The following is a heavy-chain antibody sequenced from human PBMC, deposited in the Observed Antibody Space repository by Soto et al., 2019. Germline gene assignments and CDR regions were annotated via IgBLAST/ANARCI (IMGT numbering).Heavy chain of an antibody. J-gene: IGHJ4*02. CDR3: ARRNLGVLTDY. CDR2: IKQDGSER. D-gene: IGHD3-3*01. Sequence: PGGSLRLSCAVSGFNFRDFWMSWVRQAPGKGLEWVANIKQDGSERYYVDSVKGRFTVSRDNAKNSLYLQMNSLRAEDTAMYYCARRNLGVLTDYWGPGTLVTVS. CDR1: GFNFRDFW. V-gene: IGHV3-7*03.